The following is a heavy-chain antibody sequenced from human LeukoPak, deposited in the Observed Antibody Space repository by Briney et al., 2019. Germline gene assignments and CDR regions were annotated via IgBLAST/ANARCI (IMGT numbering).Heavy chain of an antibody. J-gene: IGHJ4*02. V-gene: IGHV3-33*01. Sequence: GGSLRLSCAASGFTFSGYGMHWVRQAPGKGLEWVAVIWYDGSDKYYADSVQGRFTISRDNSENTLYLQMSSLRAEDTAVYYCASRGDSSTWYRNDYWGQGTLVTVSS. CDR2: IWYDGSDK. CDR1: GFTFSGYG. D-gene: IGHD6-13*01. CDR3: ASRGDSSTWYRNDY.